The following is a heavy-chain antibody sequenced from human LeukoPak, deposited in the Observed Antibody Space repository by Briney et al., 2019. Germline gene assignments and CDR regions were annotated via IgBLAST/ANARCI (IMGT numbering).Heavy chain of an antibody. D-gene: IGHD3-22*01. Sequence: GGSLRLSCVASGFTFTTYWMSWVRQAPGKGLEWVANINQDGSEKYYVDSVKGRFTISRDNAKNSLNLQMNSLRAEDTAVYYCARDLVHDSSGYYYWGQGTLVTISS. CDR2: INQDGSEK. J-gene: IGHJ4*02. CDR3: ARDLVHDSSGYYY. CDR1: GFTFTTYW. V-gene: IGHV3-7*01.